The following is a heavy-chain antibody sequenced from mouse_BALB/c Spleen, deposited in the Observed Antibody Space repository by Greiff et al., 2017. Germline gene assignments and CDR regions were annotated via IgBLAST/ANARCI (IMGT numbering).Heavy chain of an antibody. Sequence: EVMLVESGGGLVQPGGSRKLSCAASGFTFSSFGMHWVRQAPEKGLEWVAYISSGSSTIYYADTVKGRFTISRDNPKNTLFLQMTSLRSEDTAMYYCARGGNSYYFDDWGQGTTLTVSS. CDR3: ARGGNSYYFDD. D-gene: IGHD2-1*01. V-gene: IGHV5-17*02. CDR1: GFTFSSFG. J-gene: IGHJ2*01. CDR2: ISSGSSTI.